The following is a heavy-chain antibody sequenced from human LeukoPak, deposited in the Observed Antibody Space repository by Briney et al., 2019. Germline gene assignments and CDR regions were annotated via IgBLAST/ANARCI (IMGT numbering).Heavy chain of an antibody. Sequence: GGSLRLSCAASGFTFSSYSMNWVRQAPGKGLEWVSYIRSSGTYIYHADSVKGRFTISRDNAKNSLYLQMNNLRAEDTAVYYCAKAPANYVDTAAGTFDYWGQGTLVTVSS. CDR2: IRSSGTYI. CDR1: GFTFSSYS. CDR3: AKAPANYVDTAAGTFDY. D-gene: IGHD5-18*01. J-gene: IGHJ4*02. V-gene: IGHV3-21*04.